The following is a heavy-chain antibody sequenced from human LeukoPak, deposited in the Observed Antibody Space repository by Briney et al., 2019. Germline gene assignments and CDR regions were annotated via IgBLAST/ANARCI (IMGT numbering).Heavy chain of an antibody. Sequence: GGSLRLSCAASGFTFSSYSMNWVRQAPGKGLEWVSAISGSGGSTYYADSVKGRFTISRDNSKNTLYLQMNSLRAEDTAVYYCAKDRGTAYDFWSGYYSSLAYANWGQGTLVTVSS. J-gene: IGHJ4*02. CDR2: ISGSGGST. V-gene: IGHV3-23*01. CDR3: AKDRGTAYDFWSGYYSSLAYAN. D-gene: IGHD3-3*01. CDR1: GFTFSSYS.